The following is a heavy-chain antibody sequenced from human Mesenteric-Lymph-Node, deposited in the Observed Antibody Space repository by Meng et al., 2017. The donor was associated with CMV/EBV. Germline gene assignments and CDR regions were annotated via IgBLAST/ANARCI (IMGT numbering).Heavy chain of an antibody. CDR1: GYTFTGYY. J-gene: IGHJ5*02. D-gene: IGHD1-26*01. V-gene: IGHV1-2*02. Sequence: ASVKVSCKASGYTFTGYYMHWVRQAPGQGLEWMGWINPNSGGTNYAQKFQGRVTMTRDASISTAYMELSRLTSDDTAVFYCARTYSRRDWFDTWGQGTLVTVSS. CDR3: ARTYSRRDWFDT. CDR2: INPNSGGT.